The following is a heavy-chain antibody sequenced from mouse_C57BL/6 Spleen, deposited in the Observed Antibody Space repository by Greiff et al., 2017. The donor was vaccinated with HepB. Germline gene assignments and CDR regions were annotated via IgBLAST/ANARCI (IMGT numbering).Heavy chain of an antibody. D-gene: IGHD2-1*01. V-gene: IGHV1-82*01. Sequence: QVQLKESGPELVKPGASVKISCKASGYAFSSSWMNWVKQRPGKGLEWIGRIYPGDGDTNYNGKFKGKATLTADKSSSTAYMQLSSLTSEDSAVYFCAREGYGNYVYYFDYWGQGTTLTVSS. CDR2: IYPGDGDT. CDR3: AREGYGNYVYYFDY. CDR1: GYAFSSSW. J-gene: IGHJ2*01.